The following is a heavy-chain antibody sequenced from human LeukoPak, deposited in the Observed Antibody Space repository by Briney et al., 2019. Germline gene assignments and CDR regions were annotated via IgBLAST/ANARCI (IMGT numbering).Heavy chain of an antibody. CDR3: ARDGHYYGSLDY. D-gene: IGHD3-10*01. CDR2: ISYDGSNK. Sequence: SGGSLRLSCAASGFTFSSYAMHWVRQAPGKGLEWVAVISYDGSNKYYADSVKGRFTISRDNSKNALYLQMNSLRAEDTAVYYCARDGHYYGSLDYWGQGTLVTVSS. J-gene: IGHJ4*02. V-gene: IGHV3-30-3*01. CDR1: GFTFSSYA.